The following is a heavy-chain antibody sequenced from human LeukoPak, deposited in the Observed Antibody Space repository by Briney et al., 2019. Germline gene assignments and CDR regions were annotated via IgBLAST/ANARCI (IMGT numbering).Heavy chain of an antibody. CDR1: GYTFTGYY. CDR2: INTNTGNP. J-gene: IGHJ1*01. Sequence: ASVKVSCKASGYTFTGYYMHWVRQAPGQGLEWMGWINTNTGNPTYAQGFTGRFVFSLDKSVSTAYLQIRSLKAEDTAVYYCARDYTVTLGTTTYFQHWGQGTLVTVSS. V-gene: IGHV7-4-1*01. CDR3: ARDYTVTLGTTTYFQH. D-gene: IGHD1-1*01.